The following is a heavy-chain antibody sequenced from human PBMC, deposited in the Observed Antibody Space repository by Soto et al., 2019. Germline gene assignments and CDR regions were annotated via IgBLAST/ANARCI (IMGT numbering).Heavy chain of an antibody. Sequence: QVQLVQSGAEVKKPGSSVKVSCKASGGTFSSYAISCVRQAPGQGLEWMGGISPIFGTANYAPKFQGRVTINADESTRTACTELSTLRSAVTAVYYCARADLDCSKHCYWGQGTLVTVSS. CDR3: ARADLDCSKHCY. CDR2: ISPIFGTA. V-gene: IGHV1-69*01. D-gene: IGHD3-3*02. CDR1: GGTFSSYA. J-gene: IGHJ4*02.